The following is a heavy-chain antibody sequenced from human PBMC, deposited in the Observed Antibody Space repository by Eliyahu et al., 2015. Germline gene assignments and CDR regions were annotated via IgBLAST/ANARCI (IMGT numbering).Heavy chain of an antibody. Sequence: EVQLVESGGGLVQPGGSLRLSCVASGFTFSRYWMHWVRQAPGKGLVWVSRIYGDGSSTDYADSVKGRFTISRDNAKNTVYLQMNXLRDEDTAVYYCRGSAYSDYWGQGTLVIVSS. D-gene: IGHD3-22*01. CDR3: RGSAYSDY. CDR1: GFTFSRYW. V-gene: IGHV3-74*01. CDR2: IYGDGSST. J-gene: IGHJ4*02.